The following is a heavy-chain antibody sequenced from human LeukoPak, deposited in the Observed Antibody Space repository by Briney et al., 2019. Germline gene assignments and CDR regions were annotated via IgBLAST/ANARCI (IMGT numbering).Heavy chain of an antibody. V-gene: IGHV4-39*07. D-gene: IGHD6-19*01. CDR1: GGSISSSSYY. CDR3: ARARRSSSGWYYYYYYYMDV. CDR2: IYYSGST. J-gene: IGHJ6*03. Sequence: SETLSLTCTVSGGSISSSSYYWGWIRQPPGKGLEWIGSIYYSGSTYYNPSLKSRVTISVDTSKNQFSLKLSSVTAADTAVYYCARARRSSSGWYYYYYYYMDVWGKGTTVTVSS.